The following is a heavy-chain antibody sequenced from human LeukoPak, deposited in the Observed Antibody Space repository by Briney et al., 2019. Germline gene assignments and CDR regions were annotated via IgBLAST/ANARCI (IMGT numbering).Heavy chain of an antibody. Sequence: GGSLRLSCAASRFTFSSYSMNWVRQAPGKGLEWISYISASGTLTHYADSVGGRFTISRDNAKNSLYLQMNSLRGEDTAVYYCARDGTPIYSSGWVYMDVWGKGTTVTISS. V-gene: IGHV3-48*04. CDR3: ARDGTPIYSSGWVYMDV. CDR2: ISASGTLT. D-gene: IGHD6-25*01. CDR1: RFTFSSYS. J-gene: IGHJ6*04.